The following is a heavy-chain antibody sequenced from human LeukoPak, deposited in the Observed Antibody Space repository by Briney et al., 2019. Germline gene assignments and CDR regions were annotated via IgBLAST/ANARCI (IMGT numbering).Heavy chain of an antibody. V-gene: IGHV3-30*02. CDR3: AKIGSITMVLGEFDY. CDR1: GFTFSSYG. J-gene: IGHJ4*02. Sequence: GGSLRLSCAASGFTFSSYGMHWVRQAPGKGLEWVAFIRYDGSNKYYADSVKGRFTISRDNSKNTLYLQMNSLRAEDTAVYYCAKIGSITMVLGEFDYWGQGTLVTVSS. CDR2: IRYDGSNK. D-gene: IGHD3-10*01.